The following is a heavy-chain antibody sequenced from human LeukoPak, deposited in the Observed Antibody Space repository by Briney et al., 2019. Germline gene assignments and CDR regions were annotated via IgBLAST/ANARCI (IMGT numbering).Heavy chain of an antibody. Sequence: TSETLSLTCTVSGGSISNYYWSWIRQPPGKGLEWIAYINYSGSTNYNPSLKSRVTISVDTSKNHFSLTLSSVTAADTAVYYCARGQKYRNGYTVTELGSGYFDYWGQGTLVTVSS. V-gene: IGHV4-59*01. D-gene: IGHD5-18*01. J-gene: IGHJ4*02. CDR2: INYSGST. CDR3: ARGQKYRNGYTVTELGSGYFDY. CDR1: GGSISNYY.